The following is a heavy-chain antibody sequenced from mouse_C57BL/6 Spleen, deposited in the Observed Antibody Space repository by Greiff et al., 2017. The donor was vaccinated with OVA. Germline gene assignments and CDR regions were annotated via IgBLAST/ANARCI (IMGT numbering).Heavy chain of an antibody. CDR3: GRVYGPGFAY. Sequence: EVQVVESGGGLVKPGGSLKLSCAASGFTFSSYAMSWVRQTPEKRLEWVATISDGGSYTYYPDNVKGRFTISRDNAKNNLYLQMSHLKSEDTAMYYCGRVYGPGFAYWGQGTLVTVSA. CDR2: ISDGGSYT. V-gene: IGHV5-4*01. CDR1: GFTFSSYA. D-gene: IGHD1-2*01. J-gene: IGHJ3*01.